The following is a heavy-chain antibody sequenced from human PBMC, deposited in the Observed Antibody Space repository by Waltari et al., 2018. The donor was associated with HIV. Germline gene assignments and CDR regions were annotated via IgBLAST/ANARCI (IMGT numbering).Heavy chain of an antibody. CDR3: ARGAGPGDG. D-gene: IGHD7-27*01. V-gene: IGHV4-61*02. J-gene: IGHJ4*02. Sequence: QVQLQESGPGLVKPSQTLSLTCTVSGGSIRSGSYYWSWIRQPAGKGLEWIGRIYTSGSTNYNPSLKSRVTISVDTSKNQFSLKLSSVTAADTAVYYCARGAGPGDGWGQGTLVTVSS. CDR2: IYTSGST. CDR1: GGSIRSGSYY.